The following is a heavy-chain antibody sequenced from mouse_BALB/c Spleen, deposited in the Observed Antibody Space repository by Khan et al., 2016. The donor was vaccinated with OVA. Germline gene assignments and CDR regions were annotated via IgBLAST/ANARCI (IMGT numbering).Heavy chain of an antibody. J-gene: IGHJ4*01. V-gene: IGHV5-15*02. CDR3: ARSWAMDY. Sequence: EVELVESGGGLVQPGGSRKLSCAASGFTFSDYGMAWVRQAPGKGPAWVAFISNLAYSIYYADTVTGRFTISRGNAKNTLYLEMSTLRSEDTAMYYCARSWAMDYWGQGTSVTVSS. CDR2: ISNLAYSI. CDR1: GFTFSDYG.